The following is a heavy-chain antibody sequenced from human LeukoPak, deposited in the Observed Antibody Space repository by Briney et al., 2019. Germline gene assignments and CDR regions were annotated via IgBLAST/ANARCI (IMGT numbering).Heavy chain of an antibody. CDR3: ARGYYYDSSGYPPPFDY. CDR2: IYYSGST. D-gene: IGHD3-22*01. J-gene: IGHJ4*02. V-gene: IGHV4-31*03. CDR1: GGSISSGGYC. Sequence: SQTLSLTCTVSGGSISSGGYCWSWIRQHPGKGLEWIGYIYYSGSTYYNPSLKSRVTISVDTSKNQFSLKLSSVTAADTAVYYCARGYYYDSSGYPPPFDYWGQGTLVTVSS.